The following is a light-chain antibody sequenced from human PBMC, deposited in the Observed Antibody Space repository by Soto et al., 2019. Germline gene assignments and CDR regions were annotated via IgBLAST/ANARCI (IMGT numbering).Light chain of an antibody. CDR3: NSYTTLGNRV. J-gene: IGLJ1*01. CDR2: EVT. V-gene: IGLV2-14*01. Sequence: SALTQPASVSGSPGQSITISCTGTSTDIGAYNYVSWYQQHPGKAPKLLIYEVTNRPSGVSNRFSGSKSGSTASLSISGLQAEDEANYYCNSYTTLGNRVCGPGTKLTVL. CDR1: STDIGAYNY.